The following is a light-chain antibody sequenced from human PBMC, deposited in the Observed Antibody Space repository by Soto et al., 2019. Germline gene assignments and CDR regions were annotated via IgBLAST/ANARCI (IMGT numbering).Light chain of an antibody. CDR3: QTWGTGIHVV. CDR1: SGHSSYA. CDR2: LDSDGSH. Sequence: PVLTQSPSASASLGASVTLTCTLSSGHSSYAIAWHQQQPEKGPRYLMKLDSDGSHTKGDAIPDRFSGSSSGAERYLTISSLQSEDEADYYCQTWGTGIHVVFGGGTKLTVL. J-gene: IGLJ2*01. V-gene: IGLV4-69*01.